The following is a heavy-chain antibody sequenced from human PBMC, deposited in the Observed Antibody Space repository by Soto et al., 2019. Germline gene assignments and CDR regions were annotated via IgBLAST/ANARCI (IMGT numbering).Heavy chain of an antibody. CDR3: TTYYYYSSPHASLDI. CDR2: IKSKTDGGTT. Sequence: EVQLVESGGGLVKPGGSLRLSCAASGFTFSNAWMNWVRQAPRKGLEWVGRIKSKTDGGTTDYAAPVKGRFTISRDDSKNTLYLQMNSLKTEDTAVYYCTTYYYYSSPHASLDIWGQGTMVTVSS. V-gene: IGHV3-15*07. J-gene: IGHJ3*02. CDR1: GFTFSNAW. D-gene: IGHD3-22*01.